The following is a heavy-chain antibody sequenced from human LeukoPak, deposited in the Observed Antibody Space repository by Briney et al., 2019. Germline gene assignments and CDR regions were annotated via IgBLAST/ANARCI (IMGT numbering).Heavy chain of an antibody. D-gene: IGHD3-22*01. CDR3: ARGRDYYDSGGYYYVEYYFGY. Sequence: ASVKVSCKASGYTFTGYYMHWVRQAPGQGLEWMGWINPNSGGTNYAQKFQGRVTMTRDTSISTAYMELSRLRSDDTAVYYCARGRDYYDSGGYYYVEYYFGYWGQGTLVTVSS. CDR2: INPNSGGT. J-gene: IGHJ4*02. CDR1: GYTFTGYY. V-gene: IGHV1-2*02.